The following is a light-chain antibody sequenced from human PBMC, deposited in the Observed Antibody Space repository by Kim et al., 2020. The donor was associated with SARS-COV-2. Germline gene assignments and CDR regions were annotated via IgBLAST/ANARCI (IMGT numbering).Light chain of an antibody. CDR2: RDD. CDR3: QSYDNSLNGYV. CDR1: SSNIGAVYD. V-gene: IGLV1-40*01. Sequence: QSVLTQPPSVSGAPGQRVTISCTGSSSNIGAVYDVHWYQQLPGTAPKLLIYRDDYRPSGVPDRFSGSKSGTSASLAITGLQAEDEADYYCQSYDNSLNGYVFGTGTKVTV. J-gene: IGLJ1*01.